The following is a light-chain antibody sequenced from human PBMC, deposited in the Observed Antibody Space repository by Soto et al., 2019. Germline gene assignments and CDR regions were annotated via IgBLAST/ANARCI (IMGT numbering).Light chain of an antibody. CDR2: AAA. Sequence: EVVLAHSPVTLSLSPGERATLSCRASQSFRGLLVWYHQKPGQAASLLIFAAASRATGSPDRFSGSGSGADVTLTISRLEPADFAVYFCHQYDSSLWTFGQGTKVDNK. CDR1: QSFRGL. J-gene: IGKJ1*01. CDR3: HQYDSSLWT. V-gene: IGKV3-20*01.